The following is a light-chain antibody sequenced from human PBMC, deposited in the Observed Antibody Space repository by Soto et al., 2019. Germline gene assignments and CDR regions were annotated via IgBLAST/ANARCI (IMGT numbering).Light chain of an antibody. CDR2: GAS. Sequence: IVMTLSPATLSVYLGERATLSCRASQSVRSNLAWYQQKPGQAPRLLIYGASPRATGIPARFSGSGSGTEFTLTISSRQSEVFAVYYCKQANNGPSWPFGKGPKGE. J-gene: IGKJ4*01. V-gene: IGKV3-15*01. CDR3: KQANNGPSWP. CDR1: QSVRSN.